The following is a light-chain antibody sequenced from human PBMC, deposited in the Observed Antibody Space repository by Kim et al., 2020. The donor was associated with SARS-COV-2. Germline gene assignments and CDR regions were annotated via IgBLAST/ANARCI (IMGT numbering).Light chain of an antibody. CDR1: QSVSSSC. CDR2: GAS. J-gene: IGKJ1*01. V-gene: IGKV3-20*01. Sequence: SPGERATRACRASQSVSSSCLAWYQQKPGQAPRLLIYGASSRATGIPDRFSGSGSGTDFTLTISRLEPEDFAVYYCQQYGSSPPWTFGQGTKV. CDR3: QQYGSSPPWT.